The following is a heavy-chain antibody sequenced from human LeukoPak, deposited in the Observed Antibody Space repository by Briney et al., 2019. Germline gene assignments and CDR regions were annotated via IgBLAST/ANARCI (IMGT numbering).Heavy chain of an antibody. CDR2: INHSGST. J-gene: IGHJ4*02. CDR1: GGSFSGYY. CDR3: ARGSYGPNTYYYDSSGSYQYYFDY. Sequence: PSETLSLTCAVYGGSFSGYYWSWIRQPPGKGLEWIGEINHSGSTNYNPSLKSRVTISVDTSKNQFSLKLSSVTAADTAVYYCARGSYGPNTYYYDSSGSYQYYFDYWGQGTLVTVSS. D-gene: IGHD3-22*01. V-gene: IGHV4-34*01.